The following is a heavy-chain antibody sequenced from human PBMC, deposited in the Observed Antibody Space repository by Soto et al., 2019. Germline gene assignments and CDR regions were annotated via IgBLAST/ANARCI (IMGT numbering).Heavy chain of an antibody. CDR2: INHSGST. CDR1: GGPFSGYY. Sequence: SETLSLTCAVYGGPFSGYYWSWIRQPPGKGLEWIGEINHSGSTNYNPSLKSRVTISVDTSKNQFSLKLSSVTAADTAVYYCAEGDSSSSSNYGVDVWGQGTTVTVSS. V-gene: IGHV4-34*01. CDR3: AEGDSSSSSNYGVDV. J-gene: IGHJ6*02. D-gene: IGHD6-6*01.